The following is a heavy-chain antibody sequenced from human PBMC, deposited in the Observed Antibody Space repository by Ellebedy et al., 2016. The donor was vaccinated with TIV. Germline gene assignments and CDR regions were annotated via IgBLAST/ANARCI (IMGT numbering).Heavy chain of an antibody. CDR2: ITGDSRYI. Sequence: GESLKISCAASGFTFSSYSMNWVRQAPGKGLEWVSSITGDSRYIYYADSVKGQFTISRDNAKSSLFLQMNSLRAEDTAVYYCSRDRSAGDMDVWGQGTTVTVSS. CDR3: SRDRSAGDMDV. J-gene: IGHJ6*02. CDR1: GFTFSSYS. D-gene: IGHD3-16*01. V-gene: IGHV3-21*01.